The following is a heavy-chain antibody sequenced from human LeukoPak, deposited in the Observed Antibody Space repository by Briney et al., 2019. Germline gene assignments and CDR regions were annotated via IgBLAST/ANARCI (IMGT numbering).Heavy chain of an antibody. V-gene: IGHV3-30*04. D-gene: IGHD5-12*01. CDR3: AIDRIVATIGEFDY. J-gene: IGHJ4*02. CDR1: GFTFSSYA. Sequence: GGSLRLSCAASGFTFSSYAMHWVRQAPGKGLEWVAVISYDGSNKYYADSVKGRFTISRDNSKNTLYLQMNSLRAEDTAVYYCAIDRIVATIGEFDYWGQGTLVTVSS. CDR2: ISYDGSNK.